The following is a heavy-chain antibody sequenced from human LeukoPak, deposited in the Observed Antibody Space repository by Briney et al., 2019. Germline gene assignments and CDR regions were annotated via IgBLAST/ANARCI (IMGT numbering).Heavy chain of an antibody. Sequence: PVGSLRLSCAASGFTFNNYNMNWVRQAPGKGLEWVSYITLSSTTIYYADSVKGRFTISRDNAKNSLYLQMNSLRAEDTAVYYCAREPTYTSIWYTTCDYWGRGTLVTVSS. J-gene: IGHJ4*02. CDR2: ITLSSTTI. D-gene: IGHD6-13*01. CDR1: GFTFNNYN. CDR3: AREPTYTSIWYTTCDY. V-gene: IGHV3-48*01.